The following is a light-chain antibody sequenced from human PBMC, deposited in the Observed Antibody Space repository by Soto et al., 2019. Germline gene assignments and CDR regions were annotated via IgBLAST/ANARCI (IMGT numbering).Light chain of an antibody. CDR3: QTWGTGTVV. Sequence: QPVLTQSPSASASLGASVKFTCTLSSGHSSNAVAWHQQQPEKGPRYLMKLNSDGSHSKGDGIPDRFSGSSSGAERYLTISSLQSEDEAEYYCQTWGTGTVVFGGGTKLTAL. J-gene: IGLJ2*01. V-gene: IGLV4-69*01. CDR1: SGHSSNA. CDR2: LNSDGSH.